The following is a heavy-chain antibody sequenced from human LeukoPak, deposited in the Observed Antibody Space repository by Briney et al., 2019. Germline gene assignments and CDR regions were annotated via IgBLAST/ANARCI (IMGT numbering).Heavy chain of an antibody. V-gene: IGHV4-4*09. D-gene: IGHD1-26*01. CDR1: GGSISSYY. CDR2: IYTSGST. Sequence: PSETLSLTCTVSGGSISSYYWSWIRQPPGKGLEWIGYIYTSGSTNYNPSRKSRVTISVDTSKNQFSLKLSSVTAADTAVYYCAVVGATGGFDYWGQGTLVTVSS. J-gene: IGHJ4*02. CDR3: AVVGATGGFDY.